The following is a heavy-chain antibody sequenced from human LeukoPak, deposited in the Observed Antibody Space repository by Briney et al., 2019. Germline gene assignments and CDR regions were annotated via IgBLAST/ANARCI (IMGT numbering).Heavy chain of an antibody. V-gene: IGHV1-18*01. CDR3: ARIVEVPAAKGGLYYYYYYMDV. J-gene: IGHJ6*03. D-gene: IGHD2-2*01. CDR1: GGTFSSYA. Sequence: RASVKVSCKASGGTFSSYAISWVRQAPGQGLEGMGWISAYNGNTNYAQKLQGRVTMTTDTSTSTAYMELRSLRSDDTAVYYCARIVEVPAAKGGLYYYYYYMDVWGKGTTVTVSS. CDR2: ISAYNGNT.